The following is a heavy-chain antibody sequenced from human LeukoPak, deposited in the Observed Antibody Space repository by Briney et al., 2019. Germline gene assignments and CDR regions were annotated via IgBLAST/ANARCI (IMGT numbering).Heavy chain of an antibody. J-gene: IGHJ4*02. CDR1: GYTFTSYA. CDR2: IRTSTGSP. V-gene: IGHV7-4-1*02. D-gene: IGHD1-26*01. CDR3: ARVSGSYSAETRFDY. Sequence: ASVKVSCKASGYTFTSYAINWVRQAPGQGLEYMGWIRTSTGSPTYAQGFTGRFVFSLDTSVNTAYLQISSLKAEGTAVYYCARVSGSYSAETRFDYWGQGTLVTVSS.